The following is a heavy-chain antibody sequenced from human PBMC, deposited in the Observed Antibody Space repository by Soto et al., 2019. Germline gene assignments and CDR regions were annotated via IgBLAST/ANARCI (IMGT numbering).Heavy chain of an antibody. CDR3: AREGSSGWNGLNWFDP. CDR2: ISSSSSTI. Sequence: EVQLVESGGGLVQPGGSLRLSCAASGFTFSSYSMNWVRQAPGKGLEWVSYISSSSSTIYHADSVKGRFTISRDNAKNSLYLQMNSLRAEDTAVYYCAREGSSGWNGLNWFDPWGQGTLVTVSS. J-gene: IGHJ5*02. V-gene: IGHV3-48*01. D-gene: IGHD6-19*01. CDR1: GFTFSSYS.